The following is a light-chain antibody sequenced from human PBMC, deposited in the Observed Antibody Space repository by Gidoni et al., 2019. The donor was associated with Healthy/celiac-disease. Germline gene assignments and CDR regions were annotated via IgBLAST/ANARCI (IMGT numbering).Light chain of an antibody. CDR3: CSYAGRV. CDR1: SSDVGSYNL. V-gene: IGLV2-23*01. J-gene: IGLJ2*01. Sequence: SALTQPAHVSGSPGQSITISCTGTSSDVGSYNLVSWYQQHPGKAPKLMIYEGSKRPSGVSNRFSGSKSGNTASLTISGLQAEDEADYYCCSYAGRVFGGGTKLTVL. CDR2: EGS.